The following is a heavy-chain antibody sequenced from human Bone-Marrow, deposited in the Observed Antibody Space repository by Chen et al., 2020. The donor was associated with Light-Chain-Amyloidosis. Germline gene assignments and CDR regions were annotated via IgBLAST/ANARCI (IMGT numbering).Heavy chain of an antibody. CDR2: IYPDDSDA. CDR1: GYTFPNFW. D-gene: IGHD5-12*01. J-gene: IGHJ4*02. V-gene: IGHV5-51*01. Sequence: EVQLEQSGPEVTNPGESLTISCKSSGYTFPNFWIGWVRQMPGKGREWLGGIYPDDSDARYSPSFEGQVTISADKSIPTAYLQWRSLKASDTAMYYCARRRDGYNFDYWGQGTLVTVSS. CDR3: ARRRDGYNFDY.